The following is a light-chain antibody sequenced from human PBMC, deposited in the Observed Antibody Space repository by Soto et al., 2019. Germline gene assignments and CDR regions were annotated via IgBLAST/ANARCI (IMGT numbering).Light chain of an antibody. CDR1: QSVGSN. V-gene: IGKV3-15*01. CDR3: QQYNNWPPERT. CDR2: GAS. J-gene: IGKJ1*01. Sequence: EIVMTQSPATLSVSPGERATLSCRASQSVGSNLAWYQQKPGQARRLLIYGASTRATGIPARFSGSGSGTEFTLTISSLQSEDFAIYFCQQYNNWPPERTFRQGTKVEIK.